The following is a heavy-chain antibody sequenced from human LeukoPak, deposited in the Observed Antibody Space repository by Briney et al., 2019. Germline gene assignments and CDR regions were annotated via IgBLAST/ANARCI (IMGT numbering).Heavy chain of an antibody. Sequence: GGSLRLSCAASGFTFSSYGMSWVRQAPGKGLEWVSAISGSGGSTYYADSVKGRFTISRDNSKNTLYLQMNSLGAEDTAVYYCASHAANIVVVVAATFWGQGTLVTVSS. V-gene: IGHV3-23*01. CDR3: ASHAANIVVVVAATF. CDR2: ISGSGGST. J-gene: IGHJ4*02. D-gene: IGHD2-15*01. CDR1: GFTFSSYG.